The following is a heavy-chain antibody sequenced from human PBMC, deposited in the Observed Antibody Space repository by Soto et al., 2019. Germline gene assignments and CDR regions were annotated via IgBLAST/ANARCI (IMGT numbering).Heavy chain of an antibody. D-gene: IGHD3-3*01. CDR2: ISAYNGNT. Sequence: GASVKVSCKASGYTFTAYYIHWVRQAPGQGLEWMGWISAYNGNTNYAQKLQGRVTMTTDTSTSTAYMELRSLRSDDTAVYYCARDYRLFWSGYLMDVWGQGTTVTVSS. CDR1: GYTFTAYY. V-gene: IGHV1-18*04. J-gene: IGHJ6*02. CDR3: ARDYRLFWSGYLMDV.